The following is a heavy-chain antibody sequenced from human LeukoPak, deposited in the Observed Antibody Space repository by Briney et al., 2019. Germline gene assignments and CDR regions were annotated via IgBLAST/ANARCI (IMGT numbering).Heavy chain of an antibody. CDR2: INPNSGGT. CDR3: ARALRYCSTTSCQYYFDY. Sequence: ASVKVSCKASGYTFTGYYMHWVRQAPGQGLEWMGWINPNSGGTNYAQKFQGRVTMTSDTSISTVYMEMSRLTSGDTAVYYCARALRYCSTTSCQYYFDYWGQGTLVTVSS. CDR1: GYTFTGYY. D-gene: IGHD2-2*01. V-gene: IGHV1-2*02. J-gene: IGHJ4*02.